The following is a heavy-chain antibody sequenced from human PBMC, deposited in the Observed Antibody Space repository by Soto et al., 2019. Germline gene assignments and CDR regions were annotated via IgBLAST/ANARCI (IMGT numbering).Heavy chain of an antibody. Sequence: GGSLRLSCAASGFTFSSYAMSWVRQAPGKGLEWVSAISGSGGSTYYADSVEGRFTISRDNSKNTLYLQMNSLRAEDTAVYYCAKRTDNSNYYNWFDPWGQGTLVTVSS. D-gene: IGHD4-4*01. CDR3: AKRTDNSNYYNWFDP. V-gene: IGHV3-23*01. CDR2: ISGSGGST. J-gene: IGHJ5*02. CDR1: GFTFSSYA.